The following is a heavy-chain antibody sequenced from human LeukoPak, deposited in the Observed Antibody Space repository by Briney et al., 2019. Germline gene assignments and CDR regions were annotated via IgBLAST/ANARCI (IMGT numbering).Heavy chain of an antibody. D-gene: IGHD3-16*01. V-gene: IGHV4-34*01. Sequence: SETLSLTCAVYGGSFSGYYWSWIRQPPGKGLEWIGEINHSGSTNYNPSLKSRVIISVDTSKNQFSLKLSSVTAADTAVYYCARYVLGGYFDYWGQGTLVTVSS. CDR2: INHSGST. CDR1: GGSFSGYY. J-gene: IGHJ4*02. CDR3: ARYVLGGYFDY.